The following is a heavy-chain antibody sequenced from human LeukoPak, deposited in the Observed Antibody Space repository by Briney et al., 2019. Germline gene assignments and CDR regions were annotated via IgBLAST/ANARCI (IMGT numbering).Heavy chain of an antibody. D-gene: IGHD5-24*01. J-gene: IGHJ4*01. CDR1: GFTFSSYS. CDR2: ITSSSSYK. Sequence: GGSLRLSCAASGFTFSSYSMNWVRQAPGRGLEWVSFITSSSSYKHYADSMKGRFTISRDNAKSTLYLQMNSLRAEDTAIYYCVRDNAYTFDYWGHGTLVTVSS. V-gene: IGHV3-21*01. CDR3: VRDNAYTFDY.